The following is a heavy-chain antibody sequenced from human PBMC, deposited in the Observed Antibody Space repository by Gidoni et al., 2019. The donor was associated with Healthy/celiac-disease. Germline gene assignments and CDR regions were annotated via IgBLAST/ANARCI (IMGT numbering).Heavy chain of an antibody. CDR3: ARGFRWSGMDY. D-gene: IGHD3-3*01. J-gene: IGHJ4*02. V-gene: IGHV4-39*07. CDR2: IYYSGST. Sequence: QLQLQESGPGLVKPSETLCRSGTVSDGSNSSSSYYWGWIRQPPGKGLEWIGSIYYSGSTYYNPSLKSRVTISVDTSKNQFSLKLSAVAAADTAVYYCARGFRWSGMDYWGQGTLVTVSS. CDR1: DGSNSSSSYY.